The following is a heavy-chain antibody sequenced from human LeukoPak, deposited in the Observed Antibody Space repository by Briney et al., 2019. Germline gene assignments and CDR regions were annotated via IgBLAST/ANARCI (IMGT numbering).Heavy chain of an antibody. CDR2: IYYSGTT. Sequence: SETLSLTCPVAGASISSYYWSWIRQPPGKGLEWIGYIYYSGTTNYNTSLKRGVPISVATSKTQFSLKLSSVTAAYTAVYYCARELEGFAEYYMEVLGKGNTGTVFS. CDR3: ARELEGFAEYYMEV. J-gene: IGHJ6*03. V-gene: IGHV4-59*01. CDR1: GASISSYY. D-gene: IGHD3-3*02.